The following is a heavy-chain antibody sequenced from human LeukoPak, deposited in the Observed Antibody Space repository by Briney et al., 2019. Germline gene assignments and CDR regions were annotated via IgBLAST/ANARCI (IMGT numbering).Heavy chain of an antibody. Sequence: SETLSLTCAVSGGSISSGGYSWRWIRQPPGRGLEWIVYIYHSGSTYYNPSLKSRVTISVDRSKNQFSLKLSSVTAADTAVYYCARVRGLGYYDSSGYLDYWGQGTLVTVSS. J-gene: IGHJ4*02. D-gene: IGHD3-22*01. CDR2: IYHSGST. CDR3: ARVRGLGYYDSSGYLDY. CDR1: GGSISSGGYS. V-gene: IGHV4-30-2*01.